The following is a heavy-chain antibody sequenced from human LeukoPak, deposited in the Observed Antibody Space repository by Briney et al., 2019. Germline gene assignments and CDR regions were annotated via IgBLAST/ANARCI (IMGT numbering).Heavy chain of an antibody. CDR1: GGSINSGSHY. V-gene: IGHV4-39*01. D-gene: IGHD3-3*01. Sequence: PSESLSLTCTVSGGSINSGSHYWGWLRQPPGKGLEWIGSIYYTGKTYYNPSLKSRATMPVDTSKNHFSLTLSSVTAADTAVYYCARTLLRLKGFDPWGQGTLVTVSS. J-gene: IGHJ5*02. CDR2: IYYTGKT. CDR3: ARTLLRLKGFDP.